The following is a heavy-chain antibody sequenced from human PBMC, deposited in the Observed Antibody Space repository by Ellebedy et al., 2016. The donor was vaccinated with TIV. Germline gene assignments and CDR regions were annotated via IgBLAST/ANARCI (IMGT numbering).Heavy chain of an antibody. Sequence: GGSLRLSCAASGFTVSSNYMSWVRQAPGKGLEWVGRIKSKTDGGTTDYAAPVKGRFTISRDDSKNTLYLQMNSLKTEDTAVYYCTTGTWELRVPIWGQGTMVTVSS. CDR2: IKSKTDGGTT. J-gene: IGHJ3*02. CDR3: TTGTWELRVPI. D-gene: IGHD1-26*01. CDR1: GFTVSSNY. V-gene: IGHV3-15*01.